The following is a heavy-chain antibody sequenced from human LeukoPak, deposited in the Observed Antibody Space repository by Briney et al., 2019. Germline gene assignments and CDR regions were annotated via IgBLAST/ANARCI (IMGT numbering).Heavy chain of an antibody. J-gene: IGHJ3*02. CDR1: GGSFSGYY. CDR3: ARRGLLRTPDAFDI. CDR2: INHSGST. Sequence: SETLSLTCAVYGGSFSGYYWSWIRQPPGKGLEWIGEINHSGSTNYNPSLKSRVTISVDTSKNQFSLKLSSVTAADTAVYYCARRGLLRTPDAFDIWGQGTTVTVSS. D-gene: IGHD3/OR15-3a*01. V-gene: IGHV4-34*01.